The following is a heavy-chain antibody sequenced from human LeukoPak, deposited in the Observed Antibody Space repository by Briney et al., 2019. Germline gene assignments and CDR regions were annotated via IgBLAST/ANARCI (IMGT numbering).Heavy chain of an antibody. CDR3: ARAYDS. J-gene: IGHJ4*02. V-gene: IGHV4-38-2*02. D-gene: IGHD3-16*01. Sequence: KPSETLSPTCTVSGYSISSGDHWGWIRQPPGKGLEWIGNIYHSGSPYYNLSLKNRVSISVDTSKNQFSLKLTSVTAADTAVYYCARAYDSWGQGTLVTVSS. CDR2: IYHSGSP. CDR1: GYSISSGDH.